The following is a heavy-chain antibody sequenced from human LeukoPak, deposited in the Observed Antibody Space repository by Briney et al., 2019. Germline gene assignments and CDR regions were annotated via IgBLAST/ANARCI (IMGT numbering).Heavy chain of an antibody. J-gene: IGHJ5*02. Sequence: GRSLRLSCAASGFTFSSYGMHWVRQAPGKGLEWVAVISYDGSNKYYADSVKGRFTISRDNSKNTLYLQMSSLRAEDTAVYYCAKELSKTGGNTWGQGTLVTVSS. CDR2: ISYDGSNK. D-gene: IGHD4-23*01. CDR3: AKELSKTGGNT. CDR1: GFTFSSYG. V-gene: IGHV3-30*18.